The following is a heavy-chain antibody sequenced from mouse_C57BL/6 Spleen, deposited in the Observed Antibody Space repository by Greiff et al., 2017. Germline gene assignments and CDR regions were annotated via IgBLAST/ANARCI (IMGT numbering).Heavy chain of an antibody. Sequence: VHLVESGAELVKPGASVKISCKASGYTFTDYYINWVKQRPGQGLEWIGKIGPGSGSTYYNEKFKGKATLTADKSSSTAYMQLSSLTSEDSAVYFCAKEPDNYYGSSYGYFDVWGTGTTVTVSS. CDR1: GYTFTDYY. D-gene: IGHD1-1*01. CDR2: IGPGSGST. CDR3: AKEPDNYYGSSYGYFDV. J-gene: IGHJ1*03. V-gene: IGHV1-77*01.